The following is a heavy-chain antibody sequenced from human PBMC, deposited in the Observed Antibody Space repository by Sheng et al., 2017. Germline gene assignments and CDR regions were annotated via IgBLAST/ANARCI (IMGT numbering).Heavy chain of an antibody. CDR1: GFTFSSYA. J-gene: IGHJ3*02. CDR2: ISYDGSNK. CDR3: ASSFDAFDI. Sequence: QVQLVESGGGVVQPGRSLRLSCAASGFTFSSYAMHWVRQAPGKGLEWVAVISYDGSNKYYADSVKGRFTISRDNSKNTLYLQMNSLRAEDTAVYYCASSFDAFDIWAKG. V-gene: IGHV3-30*01.